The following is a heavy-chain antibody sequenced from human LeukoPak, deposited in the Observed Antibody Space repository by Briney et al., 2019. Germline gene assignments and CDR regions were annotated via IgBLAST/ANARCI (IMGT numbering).Heavy chain of an antibody. J-gene: IGHJ4*02. CDR3: ANLGSGSPIDY. CDR1: GFTFSSYG. Sequence: GGSLRLSCAASGFTFSSYGMHWVRQAPGKGLEWVAVISYDGSNKYYADSVKGRFTISRDNSKNTLYLQMSSLRAEDTAVYYCANLGSGSPIDYWGQGTLVTVSS. D-gene: IGHD1-26*01. CDR2: ISYDGSNK. V-gene: IGHV3-30*18.